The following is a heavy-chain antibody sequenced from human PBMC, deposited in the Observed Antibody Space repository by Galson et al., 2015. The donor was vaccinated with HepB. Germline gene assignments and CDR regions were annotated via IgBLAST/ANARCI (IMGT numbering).Heavy chain of an antibody. J-gene: IGHJ5*02. CDR1: GYSFTSYW. Sequence: QSGAEVKKPGESLKISCKGSGYSFTSYWIGWVRQMPGKGLEWMGIIYPGDSDTRYSPSFQGQVTISADKSISTAYLQWSSLKASDTAMYYCARQGQSGPYGSGSYRRWFDPWGQGTLVTVSS. V-gene: IGHV5-51*01. CDR3: ARQGQSGPYGSGSYRRWFDP. CDR2: IYPGDSDT. D-gene: IGHD3-10*01.